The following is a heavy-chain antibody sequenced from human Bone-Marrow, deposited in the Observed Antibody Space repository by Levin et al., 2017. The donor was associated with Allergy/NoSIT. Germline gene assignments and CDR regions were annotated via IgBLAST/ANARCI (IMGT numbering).Heavy chain of an antibody. CDR3: AASFTRVRGTLKHFDY. Sequence: KSGGSLRLSCAASGFTFSNAWMSWVRQAPGKGLEWVGRIKTKSDGETIEYAAPVKGRFTISRSDSESTLSLLLDSLKTEDTAVYYCAASFTRVRGTLKHFDYWGQGTLVTVSS. V-gene: IGHV3-15*01. D-gene: IGHD3-10*01. CDR2: IKTKSDGETI. J-gene: IGHJ4*02. CDR1: GFTFSNAW.